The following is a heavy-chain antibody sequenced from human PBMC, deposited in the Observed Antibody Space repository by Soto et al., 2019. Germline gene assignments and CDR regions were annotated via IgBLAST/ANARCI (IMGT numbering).Heavy chain of an antibody. Sequence: SVKVSCKASGGTFSSYAISWVRQAPGQGLEWMGGIIPIFGTANYAQKFQGRVTITADESTSTAYMELSSLRSEDTAVYYCARGTVGVVVPAASYYYYGMDVWGQGTTVTVSS. V-gene: IGHV1-69*13. CDR2: IIPIFGTA. CDR1: GGTFSSYA. CDR3: ARGTVGVVVPAASYYYYGMDV. J-gene: IGHJ6*02. D-gene: IGHD2-2*01.